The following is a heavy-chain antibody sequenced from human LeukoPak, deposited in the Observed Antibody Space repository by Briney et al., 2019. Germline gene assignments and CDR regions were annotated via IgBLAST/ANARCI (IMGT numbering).Heavy chain of an antibody. V-gene: IGHV3-23*01. J-gene: IGHJ4*02. CDR1: GFTFSSYA. CDR2: ISGSGGAT. Sequence: PGGSLRLSCAASGFTFSSYAMSWVRQAPGKGLEWVSGISGSGGATYYADSVKGRFTSSRDNSKNTLYLQMTSLRAEDTAVYYCARGQMSYYYYFDYWGQGTLVTVSS. D-gene: IGHD3-10*01. CDR3: ARGQMSYYYYFDY.